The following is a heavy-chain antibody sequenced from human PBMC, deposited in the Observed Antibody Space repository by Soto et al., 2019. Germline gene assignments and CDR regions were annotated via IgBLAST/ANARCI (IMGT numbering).Heavy chain of an antibody. V-gene: IGHV3-23*01. D-gene: IGHD3-10*01. CDR1: GFTFSSYA. CDR2: ISGSGGST. J-gene: IGHJ4*02. CDR3: AKVGAMVRGVITN. Sequence: EVRLLESGGGLVQPGGSLRLSCAASGFTFSSYAMSWVRQAPGKGLEWVSAISGSGGSTYYADSVKGRFTISRDNSKNTLYLQMNSLRAEDTAVYYCAKVGAMVRGVITNWGQGTLVTVSS.